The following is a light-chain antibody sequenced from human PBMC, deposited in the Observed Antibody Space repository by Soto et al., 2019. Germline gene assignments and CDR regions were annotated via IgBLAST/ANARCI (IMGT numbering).Light chain of an antibody. J-gene: IGKJ1*01. Sequence: EIVMTQSPATLSVSPGERATLSCRARQSVSSNLAWYQQKPGQAPRLLIYGASTRATGIPDRFSGSGSGTEFALTISSRQSEDFAVYYCQQYNNWTPWTFGQGTKVEIK. CDR3: QQYNNWTPWT. CDR2: GAS. V-gene: IGKV3-15*01. CDR1: QSVSSN.